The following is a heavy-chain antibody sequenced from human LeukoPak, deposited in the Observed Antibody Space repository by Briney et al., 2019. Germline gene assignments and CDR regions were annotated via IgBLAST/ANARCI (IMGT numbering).Heavy chain of an antibody. Sequence: SETLSLTCAVYGGSFSGSYWSWIRQPPGKGLEWIGEINHSGSTNYNPSLKSRVTISVDTSKNQFALKRSSVTAAATALYYCARISSSGYFYYYYYYMDVWGKGTTVTISS. CDR3: ARISSSGYFYYYYYYMDV. J-gene: IGHJ6*03. CDR1: GGSFSGSY. V-gene: IGHV4-34*01. CDR2: INHSGST. D-gene: IGHD3-22*01.